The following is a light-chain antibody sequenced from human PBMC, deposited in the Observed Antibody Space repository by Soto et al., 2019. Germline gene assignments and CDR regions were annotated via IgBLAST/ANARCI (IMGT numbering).Light chain of an antibody. V-gene: IGKV3-15*01. J-gene: IGKJ1*01. CDR3: QQYNNWPMWT. CDR2: GAS. CDR1: QGVSSH. Sequence: EIVMTQSPATLSVSPGDRVTLSCSASQGVSSHLAWFQQKPGQAPRLLIYGASTRATGIPARFSGSGSGTEFTLTISSLQSEDFAVYYCQQYNNWPMWTFGQGTKVDIK.